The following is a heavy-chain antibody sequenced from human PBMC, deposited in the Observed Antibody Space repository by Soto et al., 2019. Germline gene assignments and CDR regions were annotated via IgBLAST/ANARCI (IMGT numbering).Heavy chain of an antibody. J-gene: IGHJ1*01. CDR1: VGSISSYY. V-gene: IGHV4-4*07. Sequence: SATLSLTCAVSVGSISSYYWSWIRQPAGKGLEWIGRIYTSGSTNYNPSLKSRVTMSVDTSKNQFSLKLSSVTAADTAVYYCARDSPAGTVDYFQHWGQGTLVTVSS. CDR3: ARDSPAGTVDYFQH. D-gene: IGHD6-13*01. CDR2: IYTSGST.